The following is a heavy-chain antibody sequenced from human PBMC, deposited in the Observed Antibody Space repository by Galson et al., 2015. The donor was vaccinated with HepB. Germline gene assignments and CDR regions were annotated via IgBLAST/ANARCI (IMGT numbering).Heavy chain of an antibody. CDR2: ISGYTGNT. CDR3: ARDGNGYYYVPYDM. Sequence: SVKVSCKASGYKFTSYGISWVRQAPGQGPEWMGWISGYTGNTKYAQKLHGRVTITTDTSTSTAYMELRSLRSDDTALYYCARDGNGYYYVPYDMWGPGTMVTVSS. CDR1: GYKFTSYG. V-gene: IGHV1-18*01. J-gene: IGHJ3*02. D-gene: IGHD3-22*01.